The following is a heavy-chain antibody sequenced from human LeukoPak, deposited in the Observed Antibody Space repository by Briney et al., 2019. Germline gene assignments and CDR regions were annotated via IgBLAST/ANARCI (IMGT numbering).Heavy chain of an antibody. CDR1: GGSFRGHY. D-gene: IGHD3-10*01. CDR2: INHSGST. CDR3: ARPHYGSGSLDS. Sequence: SETLSLTCAVYGGSFRGHYWTWIRQPPGKGLEWIGEINHSGSTTYNPSLNNRVAISVDTSKNQFSLKLTSVTAADTAVYYCARPHYGSGSLDSWGQGTLVTVSS. V-gene: IGHV4-34*01. J-gene: IGHJ4*02.